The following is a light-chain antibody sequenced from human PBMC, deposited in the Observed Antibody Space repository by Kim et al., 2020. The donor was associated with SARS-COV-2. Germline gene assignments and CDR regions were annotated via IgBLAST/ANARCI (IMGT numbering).Light chain of an antibody. Sequence: PGKTARITCGGNNIGSESVHWYKQKPGQAPVLVIYYDSDRPSGIPERFSGSNSGNTATLTISRVEAGDEADYYCQVWDSSSDHPVFGGGTKVTVL. J-gene: IGLJ2*01. V-gene: IGLV3-21*04. CDR3: QVWDSSSDHPV. CDR1: NIGSES. CDR2: YDS.